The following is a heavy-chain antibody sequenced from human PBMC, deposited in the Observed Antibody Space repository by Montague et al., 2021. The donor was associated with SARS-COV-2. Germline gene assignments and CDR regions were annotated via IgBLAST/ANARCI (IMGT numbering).Heavy chain of an antibody. D-gene: IGHD1-1*01. CDR3: TSGREGNYNVMDV. CDR1: RDSVSSNSAT. CDR2: TYYRSKWYN. Sequence: CAISRDSVSSNSATWNWVRQSPSRGLEWLGRTYYRSKWYNDYAVSVRGRVTINPDTSKNQFSLQLNSVTPEDTAIDYCTSGREGNYNVMDVWGQGTTVTVS. J-gene: IGHJ6*02. V-gene: IGHV6-1*01.